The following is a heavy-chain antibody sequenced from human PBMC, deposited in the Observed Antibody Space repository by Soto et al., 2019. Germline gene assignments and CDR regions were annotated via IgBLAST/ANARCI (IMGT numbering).Heavy chain of an antibody. CDR2: IYYSGST. V-gene: IGHV4-59*08. CDR3: ARYYGGYSDY. D-gene: IGHD3-10*01. CDR1: GRSISSYY. J-gene: IGHJ4*02. Sequence: SATVSLTCTVSGRSISSYYWSWIRQPPGKGLEWIGYIYYSGSTNYNPSLKSRVTISVDTSKNQFSLKLSSVTAADTAVYYCARYYGGYSDYWGQGTLVTVS.